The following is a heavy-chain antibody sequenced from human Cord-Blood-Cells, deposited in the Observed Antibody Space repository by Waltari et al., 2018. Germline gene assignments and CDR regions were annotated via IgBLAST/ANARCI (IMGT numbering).Heavy chain of an antibody. V-gene: IGHV3-23*01. J-gene: IGHJ6*03. CDR3: AKTGGYYYYYYYMDV. CDR1: GFTFSSYA. D-gene: IGHD3-16*01. Sequence: EVQLLESGGGLVQPGGSLRLSCAASGFTFSSYAMSWVRQAPGKGLEWVSAISGSGGSTYYANSVKGRFTISRDSSKNTLYLQMNSLRAEDTAVYYCAKTGGYYYYYYYMDVWGKGTTVTVSS. CDR2: ISGSGGST.